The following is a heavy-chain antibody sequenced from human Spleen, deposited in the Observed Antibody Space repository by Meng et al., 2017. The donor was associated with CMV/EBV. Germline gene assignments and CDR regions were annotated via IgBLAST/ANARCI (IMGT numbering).Heavy chain of an antibody. CDR1: GGTFSSYA. CDR3: ARGKDYYYYYGLDV. J-gene: IGHJ6*02. Sequence: SVKVSCKTYGGTFSSYAFSWVRQAPGQGLEWMGGIIPVFGTTDYAQKFQDRVVMTTDESASTAYMELSSLRSEDTAVYYCARGKDYYYYYGLDVWGQGTTVTVSS. CDR2: IIPVFGTT. V-gene: IGHV1-69*05.